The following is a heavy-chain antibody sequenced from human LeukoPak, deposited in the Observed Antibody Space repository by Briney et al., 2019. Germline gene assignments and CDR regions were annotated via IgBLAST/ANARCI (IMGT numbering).Heavy chain of an antibody. CDR2: LSHSGSS. CDR1: GGSVSSYY. D-gene: IGHD2-2*01. V-gene: IGHV4-59*02. CDR3: ARARYANAWYAFDI. J-gene: IGHJ3*02. Sequence: SETLSLTCTVSGGSVSSYYWSWIRRPPGRGLGWIAYLSHSGSSDSNPSLTSRVTTLVDTSKNQFSPKLTSVTAADTAVYYCARARYANAWYAFDIWGHGTMVTVSS.